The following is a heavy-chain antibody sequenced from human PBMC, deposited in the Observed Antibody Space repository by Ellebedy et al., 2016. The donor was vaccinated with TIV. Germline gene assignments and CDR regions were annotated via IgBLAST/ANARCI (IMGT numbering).Heavy chain of an antibody. CDR3: ARDPRRLRPTEDYYYGLDV. D-gene: IGHD5-18*01. Sequence: GGSLRLSXAGSGFTFRSYAMHWVRQAPGKGPEWVAVISYDGSTEYYADSVKGRFTLSRDNSKNTLYLQMNSLRPEDTAVYYCARDPRRLRPTEDYYYGLDVWGQGTTVNVSS. V-gene: IGHV3-30-3*01. J-gene: IGHJ6*02. CDR1: GFTFRSYA. CDR2: ISYDGSTE.